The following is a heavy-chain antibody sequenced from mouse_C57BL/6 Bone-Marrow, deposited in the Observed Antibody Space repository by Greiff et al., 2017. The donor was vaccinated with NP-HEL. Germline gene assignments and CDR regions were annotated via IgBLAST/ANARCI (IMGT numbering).Heavy chain of an antibody. CDR2: SRNKANDYTT. CDR3: ARDALLGWYFDV. CDR1: GFTFSDFY. V-gene: IGHV7-1*01. Sequence: EVKLVESGGGLVQSGRSLRLSCATSGFTFSDFYMEWVRQAPGKGLEWIAASRNKANDYTTEYSASVKGRFIVSRDTSQSILYLQMNALRAEDTAIYYCARDALLGWYFDVWGTGTTVTVSS. D-gene: IGHD2-1*01. J-gene: IGHJ1*03.